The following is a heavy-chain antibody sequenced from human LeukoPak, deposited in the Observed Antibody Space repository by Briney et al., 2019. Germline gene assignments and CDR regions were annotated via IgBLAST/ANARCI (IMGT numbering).Heavy chain of an antibody. CDR3: AKDLVGRGTARQDY. CDR1: GFTFSDYY. CDR2: ISSSSTYT. V-gene: IGHV3-11*05. Sequence: GVSLRLSCAASGFTFSDYYMTWIRQAPGKGLEWLSYISSSSTYTNYADSVKGRFTISRDNAKTSLYLQMNSLRAEDTAVYYCAKDLVGRGTARQDYWGQGTLVTVYS. D-gene: IGHD2-21*01. J-gene: IGHJ4*02.